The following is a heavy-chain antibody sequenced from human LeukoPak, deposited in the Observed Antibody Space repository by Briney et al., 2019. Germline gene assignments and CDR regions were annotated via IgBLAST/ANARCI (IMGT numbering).Heavy chain of an antibody. Sequence: ASVKVSCKASGYTFTSYGIGWVRQAPGQGLEWMGWISAYNGNTNYAQKLQGRVTMTTDTSTSTAYMELRSLRSDDTAVYYCARVVLRYFDWLSTYYFDYWGQGTLVTVSS. CDR2: ISAYNGNT. D-gene: IGHD3-9*01. V-gene: IGHV1-18*01. J-gene: IGHJ4*02. CDR1: GYTFTSYG. CDR3: ARVVLRYFDWLSTYYFDY.